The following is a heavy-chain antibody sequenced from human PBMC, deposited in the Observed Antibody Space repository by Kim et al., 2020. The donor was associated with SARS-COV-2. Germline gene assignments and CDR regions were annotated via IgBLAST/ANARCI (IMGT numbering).Heavy chain of an antibody. CDR1: GFTFTTYW. CDR3: VRGSNKWDGVDY. Sequence: GGSLRLSCAASGFTFTTYWMSWVRQTPEKGLEWVANIDLDGGGKFYVDSVKGRFTVSRDNDKNSLYLQMNSLRAEDTAVYYCVRGSNKWDGVDYWGQGPWSPSPQ. D-gene: IGHD1-26*01. CDR2: IDLDGGGK. J-gene: IGHJ4*02. V-gene: IGHV3-7*01.